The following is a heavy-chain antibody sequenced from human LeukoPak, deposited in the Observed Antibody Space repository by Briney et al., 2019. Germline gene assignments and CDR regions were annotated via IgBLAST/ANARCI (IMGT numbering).Heavy chain of an antibody. CDR1: GFTFSSYW. Sequence: QPGGSLRLSCAASGFTFSSYWMSWVRQAPGKGLEWVTNIKQDGSEKYYVDSVKGRFTISRDNAKNSLYLQMNSLRAEDTAVYYCARAHGGPPYYYYGMDVWGQGTTVTVSS. J-gene: IGHJ6*02. V-gene: IGHV3-7*01. CDR2: IKQDGSEK. CDR3: ARAHGGPPYYYYGMDV. D-gene: IGHD4-23*01.